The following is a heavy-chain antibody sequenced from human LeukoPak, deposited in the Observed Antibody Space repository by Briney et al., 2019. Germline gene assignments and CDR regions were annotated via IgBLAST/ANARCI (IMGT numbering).Heavy chain of an antibody. D-gene: IGHD1-26*01. J-gene: IGHJ4*02. CDR2: ISGSGGST. CDR1: GFTFTDYA. V-gene: IGHV3-23*01. Sequence: GGSLRLSCAASGFTFTDYAMSWVRQAPGKGLEWVSAISGSGGSTYYADSVKGRFTISRDNSKNTLYLQMNSLRAEDTAVYYCVNERGSVGFEDYWGQGTLVTVSS. CDR3: VNERGSVGFEDY.